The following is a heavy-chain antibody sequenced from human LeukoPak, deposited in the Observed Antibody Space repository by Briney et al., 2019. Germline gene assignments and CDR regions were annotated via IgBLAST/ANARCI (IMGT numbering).Heavy chain of an antibody. D-gene: IGHD3-22*01. J-gene: IGHJ4*02. Sequence: KPSETLSLTCAVYGGSFSGYYWSWIRQPPGKGLEWIGEINHSGSTNYNPSLKSRVTISVDTSKNQFSLKLSSVTAADTAMYYCARGPKEHYYDSSGYYDFDYWGQGTLVTVSS. V-gene: IGHV4-34*01. CDR2: INHSGST. CDR1: GGSFSGYY. CDR3: ARGPKEHYYDSSGYYDFDY.